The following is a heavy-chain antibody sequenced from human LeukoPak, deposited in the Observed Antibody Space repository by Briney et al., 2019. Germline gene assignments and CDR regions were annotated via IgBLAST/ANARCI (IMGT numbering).Heavy chain of an antibody. D-gene: IGHD1-26*01. Sequence: PGGSLRLSCAASGFTFSSYAMSWVRQAPGRGLEWVSSISGGGRSTHYADSVKGRFTISRDSSKNALYLQMNSLRAEDTAIYYRTRTIVGPTVSGVSKNYYFDYWGQGTLVTVSS. V-gene: IGHV3-23*01. CDR1: GFTFSSYA. CDR2: ISGGGRST. J-gene: IGHJ4*02. CDR3: TRTIVGPTVSGVSKNYYFDY.